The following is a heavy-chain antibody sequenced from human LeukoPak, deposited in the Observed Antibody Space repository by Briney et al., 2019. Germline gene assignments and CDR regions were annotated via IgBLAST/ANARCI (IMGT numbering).Heavy chain of an antibody. CDR1: GYTFTSYG. V-gene: IGHV1-18*01. Sequence: GASVKVSCKASGYTFTSYGISWVRQAPGQGLEWMGWISAYNGNTSYAQKLQGRVTMTTDTSTSTAYMELRSLRSDDTAVYYCARVIIAAAGTGWFDPWGQGTLVTVSS. CDR3: ARVIIAAAGTGWFDP. D-gene: IGHD6-13*01. CDR2: ISAYNGNT. J-gene: IGHJ5*02.